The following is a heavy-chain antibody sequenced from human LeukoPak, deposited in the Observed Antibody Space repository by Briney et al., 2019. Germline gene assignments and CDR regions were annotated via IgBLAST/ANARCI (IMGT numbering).Heavy chain of an antibody. Sequence: GGSLRLSCAASGFTLSSYEMNWVRQAPGKGLEWVSVIYSGGSTKYADSVKGRFTISRDNSKNTLYLQMNSLRADDTAVYYCIYGYTLDFWGQGTLVTVSS. D-gene: IGHD5-18*01. CDR3: IYGYTLDF. CDR1: GFTLSSYE. CDR2: IYSGGST. V-gene: IGHV3-53*01. J-gene: IGHJ4*02.